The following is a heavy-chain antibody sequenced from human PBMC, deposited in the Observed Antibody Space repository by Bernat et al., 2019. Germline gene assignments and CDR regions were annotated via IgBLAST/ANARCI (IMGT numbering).Heavy chain of an antibody. CDR3: ARDTGDSGYEGWNWFDP. V-gene: IGHV4-30-4*01. J-gene: IGHJ5*02. CDR2: IYYSGST. Sequence: QVQLQESGPGLVKPSQTLSLTCTVSGGSISSGDYYWSWIRQPPGKGLEWIGYIYYSGSTYYNPSLKSRVTISVDTSKNQFSLKLSSVTAADTAVYYCARDTGDSGYEGWNWFDPWGQGTLVTVSS. CDR1: GGSISSGDYY. D-gene: IGHD5-12*01.